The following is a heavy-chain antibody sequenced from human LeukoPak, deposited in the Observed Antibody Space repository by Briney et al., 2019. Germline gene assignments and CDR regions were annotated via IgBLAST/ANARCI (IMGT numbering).Heavy chain of an antibody. CDR2: INHSGSA. Sequence: PSETLSLTCAVYGGSFSGYYWSWIRQPPGKGLEWIGEINHSGSANYNPSLKSRVTISVDTSKNQFSLKLSSVTAADTAVYYCARIGITIFPNCMDVWGKGTTVTVSS. V-gene: IGHV4-34*01. CDR1: GGSFSGYY. CDR3: ARIGITIFPNCMDV. D-gene: IGHD3-9*01. J-gene: IGHJ6*03.